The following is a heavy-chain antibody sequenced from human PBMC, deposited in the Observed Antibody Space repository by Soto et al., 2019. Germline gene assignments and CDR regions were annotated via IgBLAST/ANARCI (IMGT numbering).Heavy chain of an antibody. CDR2: IWYDGSNK. V-gene: IGHV3-33*01. CDR3: ARDYLAVSHRVIDY. Sequence: QVQLVESGGGVVQPGRSLRLSCAASGFTFSSYGMHWVRQAPGKGLEWVAVIWYDGSNKYYADSVKGRFTISRDNSKNTLYLQMNSLRAEDTAVYYCARDYLAVSHRVIDYWGQGTLVTVSS. J-gene: IGHJ4*02. D-gene: IGHD2-8*01. CDR1: GFTFSSYG.